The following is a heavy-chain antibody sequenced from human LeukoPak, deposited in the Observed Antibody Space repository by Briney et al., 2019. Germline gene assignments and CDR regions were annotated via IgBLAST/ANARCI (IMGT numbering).Heavy chain of an antibody. CDR1: GFTFISYE. J-gene: IGHJ4*02. CDR2: ISSSGSSI. Sequence: GGSLRLSCAASGFTFISYEMNWVRQAPGKGLEWVSYISSSGSSIYYADSVKGRFTISRDNAKNSLYLQMNSLRAEDTAVYYCARIGAYYDLDYWGQGTLVTVSS. CDR3: ARIGAYYDLDY. D-gene: IGHD3-22*01. V-gene: IGHV3-48*03.